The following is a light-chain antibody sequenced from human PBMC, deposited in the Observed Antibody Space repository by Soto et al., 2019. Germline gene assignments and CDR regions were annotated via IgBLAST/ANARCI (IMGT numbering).Light chain of an antibody. CDR2: KAS. CDR3: QQYKSYPLT. V-gene: IGKV1-5*03. Sequence: DIQMTQSPSTLSASVVDRVTITCRASQSISSWLAWYQQKPGKAPNLLIYKASTLESGVPSRFSGSGSGTEFTLTISSVQPDDFATYYCQQYKSYPLTFGGGTKVDIK. J-gene: IGKJ4*01. CDR1: QSISSW.